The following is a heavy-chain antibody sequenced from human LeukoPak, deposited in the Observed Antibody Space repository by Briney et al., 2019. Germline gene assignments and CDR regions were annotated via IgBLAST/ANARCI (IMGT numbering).Heavy chain of an antibody. Sequence: GGSLRLSCAASGFTFSNAWMSWVRQAPGKGLEWVGRIKSKTDGGTTDYAAPVKGRFTISRDDSKNTLYLQMNSLKTEDTAAYYCTTDTTPNASGFHYYYGMDVWGQGTTVTVSS. CDR3: TTDTTPNASGFHYYYGMDV. CDR1: GFTFSNAW. CDR2: IKSKTDGGTT. V-gene: IGHV3-15*01. D-gene: IGHD1-26*01. J-gene: IGHJ6*02.